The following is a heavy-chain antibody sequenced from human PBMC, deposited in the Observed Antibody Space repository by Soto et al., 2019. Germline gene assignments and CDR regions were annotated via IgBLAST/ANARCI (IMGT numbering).Heavy chain of an antibody. J-gene: IGHJ4*02. V-gene: IGHV4-30-4*01. CDR1: GGSISSGDYY. Sequence: QVQLQESGPGLVKPSQTLSLTCTVSGGSISSGDYYWSWIRQPPGKGLEWIGYIYYSGSTYYNPSLKTRVTISVDTSKNQCSLKLSSVTAAHTAVYYCARDDSSGDFDYWGQGTLVTVSS. CDR2: IYYSGST. D-gene: IGHD3-22*01. CDR3: ARDDSSGDFDY.